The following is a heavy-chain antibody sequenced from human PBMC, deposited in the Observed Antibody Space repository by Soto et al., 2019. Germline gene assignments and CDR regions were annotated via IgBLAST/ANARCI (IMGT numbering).Heavy chain of an antibody. V-gene: IGHV4-4*07. J-gene: IGHJ4*02. D-gene: IGHD4-17*01. CDR2: ISASGTI. CDR3: ARDTGQYGDVAY. Sequence: QVQLQESGPGLVKPSETLSLTCTVSGASISSDYWSWIRRPAGKGLEWIGRISASGTINYNPSLKSRVTMSVTTPNSYFSLRLTSVTAADTAVYYCARDTGQYGDVAYWGQGTLVTVSS. CDR1: GASISSDY.